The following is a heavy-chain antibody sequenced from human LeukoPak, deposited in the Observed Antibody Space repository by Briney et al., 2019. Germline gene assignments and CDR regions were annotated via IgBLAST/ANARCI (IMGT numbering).Heavy chain of an antibody. D-gene: IGHD6-6*01. CDR1: GFTFSSYA. J-gene: IGHJ4*02. V-gene: IGHV3-23*01. Sequence: GGSLRLSCATSGFTFSSYAMTWVRQAPGKGLEWVSAISGGRGTNTYYADSVKGRFIVSRDNAKNSLYLQMNSLRAEDTAVYYCASLHSSSVCFDYWGQGTLVTVSS. CDR2: ISGGRGTNT. CDR3: ASLHSSSVCFDY.